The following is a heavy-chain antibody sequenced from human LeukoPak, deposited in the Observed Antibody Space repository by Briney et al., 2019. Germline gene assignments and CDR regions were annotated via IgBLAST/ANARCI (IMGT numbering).Heavy chain of an antibody. J-gene: IGHJ4*02. CDR1: GYTFTGYY. CDR2: INPNSGGT. CDR3: ARGPSTTIFGVVIIVPDFDY. Sequence: ASVKVSCKASGYTFTGYYMHWVRQAPGQGLEWMGWINPNSGGTNYAQKFQGRVTMTRDTSISTAYMELSRLRSDDTAVYYCARGPSTTIFGVVIIVPDFDYWGQGTPVTVSS. V-gene: IGHV1-2*02. D-gene: IGHD3-3*01.